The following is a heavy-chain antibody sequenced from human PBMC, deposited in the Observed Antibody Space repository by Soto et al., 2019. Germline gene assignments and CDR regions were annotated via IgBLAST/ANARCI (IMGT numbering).Heavy chain of an antibody. CDR1: GGSISSGGYY. D-gene: IGHD5-18*01. J-gene: IGHJ6*02. Sequence: SETLSLTCTVSGGSISSGGYYWSWIRQHPGKGLEWIGYIYYSGSTYYNPSLKSRVTISVDTSKNQFSLKLSSVTAADTAVYYCARDSSSYGNPGYYGMDVWGQGTTVTVSS. CDR3: ARDSSSYGNPGYYGMDV. CDR2: IYYSGST. V-gene: IGHV4-31*03.